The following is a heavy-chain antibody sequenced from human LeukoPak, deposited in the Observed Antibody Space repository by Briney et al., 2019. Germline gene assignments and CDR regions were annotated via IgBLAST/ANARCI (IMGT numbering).Heavy chain of an antibody. Sequence: GGSLRLSCAASEFTVSSNYMNWVRQAPGKGLERVSVIYSGGSTYYADSVKGRFTISRDNSKNTLYLQMNSLRAEDTAVYYCAGGARRQQPFDYWGQGTLATVSS. D-gene: IGHD6-13*01. CDR3: AGGARRQQPFDY. CDR2: IYSGGST. V-gene: IGHV3-66*01. CDR1: EFTVSSNY. J-gene: IGHJ4*02.